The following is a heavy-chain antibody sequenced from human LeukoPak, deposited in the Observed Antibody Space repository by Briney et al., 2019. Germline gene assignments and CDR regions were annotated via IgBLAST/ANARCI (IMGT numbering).Heavy chain of an antibody. CDR2: IYYSGST. CDR1: GGSISSSSYY. J-gene: IGHJ4*02. V-gene: IGHV4-39*07. Sequence: SETLSLTCTVSGGSISSSSYYWGWIRQPPGEGLEWIGSIYYSGSTYYNPSLKSRVTISVDTSKNQFSLKLSSVTAADTAVYYCARDRRRETYYFDYWGQGTLVTVSS. CDR3: ARDRRRETYYFDY.